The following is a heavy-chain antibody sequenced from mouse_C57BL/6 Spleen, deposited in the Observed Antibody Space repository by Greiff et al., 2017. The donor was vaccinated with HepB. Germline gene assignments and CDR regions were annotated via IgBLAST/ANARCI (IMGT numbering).Heavy chain of an antibody. V-gene: IGHV5-12*01. D-gene: IGHD6-2*01. J-gene: IGHJ2*01. CDR1: GFTFSDYY. Sequence: EVMLVESGGGLVQPGGSLKLSCAASGFTFSDYYMYWVRQTPEKRLEWVAYISNGGGSTYYPDTVKGRFTISRDNAKNTLYLQMSRLKSEDTAMYYCAGLPDYWGQGTTLTVSS. CDR2: ISNGGGST. CDR3: AGLPDY.